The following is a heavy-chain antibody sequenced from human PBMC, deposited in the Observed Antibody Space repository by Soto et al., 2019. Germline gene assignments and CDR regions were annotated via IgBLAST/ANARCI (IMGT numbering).Heavy chain of an antibody. CDR2: IWYDGSNK. CDR3: ARVGYDSSGYYLHDFDY. D-gene: IGHD3-22*01. Sequence: QVQLVESGGGVVQPGRSLRLSCAASGFTFSSYGMHWVRQAPGKGLEWVAVIWYDGSNKYYADSVKGRFTISRDNSKNTLYLQMNSLRAEDTAVYYCARVGYDSSGYYLHDFDYWGQGTPVTVSS. CDR1: GFTFSSYG. V-gene: IGHV3-33*01. J-gene: IGHJ4*02.